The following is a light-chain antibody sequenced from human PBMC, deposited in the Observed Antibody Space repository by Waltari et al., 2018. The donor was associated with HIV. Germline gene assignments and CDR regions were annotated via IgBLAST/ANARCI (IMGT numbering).Light chain of an antibody. CDR2: GAS. CDR3: QQRSDWPPT. Sequence: EIVLTQSPGTLSLSPGERATLSCRASQTVISDYLAWYQQKPGQAPRLLIYGASSRATGIPARFSGSGSGTDFTLTISSLEPEDFAVYYCQQRSDWPPTFGPGTKVDIK. V-gene: IGKV3-11*01. CDR1: QTVISDY. J-gene: IGKJ3*01.